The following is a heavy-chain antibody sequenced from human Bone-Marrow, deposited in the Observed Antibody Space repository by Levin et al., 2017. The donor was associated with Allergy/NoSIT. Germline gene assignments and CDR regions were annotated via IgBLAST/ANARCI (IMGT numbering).Heavy chain of an antibody. V-gene: IGHV3-72*01. D-gene: IGHD3-3*02. CDR1: GFAFSDHY. Sequence: SCAASGFAFSDHYIDWVRQAPGKGLEWVGRIRNRANSHTTEYAASVDGRFSISRDDSENSLYLQMDSLKTEDTAVYYCARALPSNPWGQGTLVTVSS. CDR2: IRNRANSHTT. CDR3: ARALPSNP. J-gene: IGHJ5*02.